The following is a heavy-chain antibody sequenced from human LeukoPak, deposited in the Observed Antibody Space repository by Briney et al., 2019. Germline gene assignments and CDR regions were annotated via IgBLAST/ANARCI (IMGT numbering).Heavy chain of an antibody. D-gene: IGHD2-2*01. CDR2: VNPNNGGT. V-gene: IGHV1-2*02. CDR1: GYTFTDYY. Sequence: GASVKVSCMASGYTFTDYYMHWVRQAPGQGREWVGWVNPNNGGTNYAQEFQGRVTMTRDTSINTAYMELSRLRSDDTAVYYCAREWDDIVVVPAARWFDPWGQGTLVTVSS. J-gene: IGHJ5*02. CDR3: AREWDDIVVVPAARWFDP.